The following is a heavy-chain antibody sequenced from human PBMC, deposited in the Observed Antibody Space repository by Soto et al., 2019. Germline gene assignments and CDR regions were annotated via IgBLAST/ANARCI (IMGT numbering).Heavy chain of an antibody. V-gene: IGHV3-33*01. CDR2: IRIDGSNE. CDR1: GGIFHGYG. Sequence: ESVGGVGQPGTSLRLSCAVPGGIFHGYGMHWVRQAPGKGLEWVAIIRIDGSNEEYADSVKGRFTISRDNSKNTLYLQMNTLGAEDTAVYYCARDGIGGTVFRGYLDYWGRGTVVTVSS. D-gene: IGHD1-7*01. J-gene: IGHJ4*02. CDR3: ARDGIGGTVFRGYLDY.